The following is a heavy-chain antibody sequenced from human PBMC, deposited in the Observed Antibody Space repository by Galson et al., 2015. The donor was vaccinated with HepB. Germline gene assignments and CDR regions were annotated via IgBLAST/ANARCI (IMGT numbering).Heavy chain of an antibody. D-gene: IGHD2-2*01. J-gene: IGHJ4*02. CDR2: IHWSGFYI. V-gene: IGHV3-21*01. CDR3: ARELTRQLPLDY. Sequence: SLRLSCAASGFSVRSYSMNWVRQAPGKGLEWISSIHWSGFYIYYADSVKGRFTISRDNAKNSLCLQMNSLTAGDTAVYYCARELTRQLPLDYWGQGALVTVSS. CDR1: GFSVRSYS.